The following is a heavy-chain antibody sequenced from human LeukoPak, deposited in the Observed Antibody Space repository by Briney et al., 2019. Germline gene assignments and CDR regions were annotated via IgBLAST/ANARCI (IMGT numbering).Heavy chain of an antibody. J-gene: IGHJ5*02. CDR2: INHSGST. CDR3: ARLSCSDAVCPTLPYNHFDP. D-gene: IGHD2-15*01. V-gene: IGHV4-39*01. CDR1: GGSISSSSYY. Sequence: PSETLSLTCTVSGGSISSSSYYWRWIRQPPGKGLEWIGEINHSGSTNYNPSLKSRVTISVDTSTNRFSLRLSSVTAADTAVYFCARLSCSDAVCPTLPYNHFDPWGQGALVTVSS.